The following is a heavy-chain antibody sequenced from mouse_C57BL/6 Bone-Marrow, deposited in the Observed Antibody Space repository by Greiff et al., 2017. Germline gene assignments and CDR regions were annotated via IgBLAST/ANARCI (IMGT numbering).Heavy chain of an antibody. D-gene: IGHD1-1*01. Sequence: VKLMESGAELARPGASVKLSCKASGYTFTSYGISWVKQRTGQGLEWIGEIYPRSGNTYYNEKFKGKATLTADKSSSTAYMELRSLTSEDSAVYFCAIYYYGIFAYWGQGTLVTVSA. J-gene: IGHJ3*01. CDR2: IYPRSGNT. CDR3: AIYYYGIFAY. V-gene: IGHV1-81*01. CDR1: GYTFTSYG.